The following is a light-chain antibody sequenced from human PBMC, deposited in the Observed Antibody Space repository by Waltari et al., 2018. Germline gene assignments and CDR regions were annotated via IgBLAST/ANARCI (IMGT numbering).Light chain of an antibody. CDR3: GTWDNTLSPV. V-gene: IGLV1-51*02. Sequence: QSVLTQPPSVSAAPGQKVTISCSGSTHNIGDNYVSWYQQFPGAAPKVLIYGNEKRTTGTPYRCAAPKSGTSATLDITGLQTGDEADYFCGTWDNTLSPVFGGGTTVTVL. J-gene: IGLJ2*01. CDR2: GNE. CDR1: THNIGDNY.